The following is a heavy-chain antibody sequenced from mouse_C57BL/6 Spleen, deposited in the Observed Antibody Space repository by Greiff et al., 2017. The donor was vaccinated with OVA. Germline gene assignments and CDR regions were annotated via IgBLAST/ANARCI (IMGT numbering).Heavy chain of an antibody. CDR1: GFTFSDYY. Sequence: EVKLQESGGGLVQPGGSLKLSCAASGFTFSDYYMYWVRQTPEKRLEWVAYISNGGGSNYYPDTVKGRFTISRDNAKNTLYLQMSRLKSEDTAMYYCARYDYDGDWYFDVWGTGTTVTVSS. CDR2: ISNGGGSN. CDR3: ARYDYDGDWYFDV. D-gene: IGHD2-4*01. J-gene: IGHJ1*03. V-gene: IGHV5-12*01.